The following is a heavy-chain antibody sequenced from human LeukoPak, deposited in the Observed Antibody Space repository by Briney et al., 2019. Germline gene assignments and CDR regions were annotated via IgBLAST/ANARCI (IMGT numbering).Heavy chain of an antibody. V-gene: IGHV4-4*07. D-gene: IGHD3-3*01. Sequence: SETLSLTCAVSGGSIFSYYWSWIRQPAGKGLEWIGRIYTSGSSNYNPSLKSRVTMSVDTSNNQLSLKLSSVTAADTAVYYCARGRDFWSGHFTVVWVYYYYYMDVWGKGTTVTVSS. CDR3: ARGRDFWSGHFTVVWVYYYYYMDV. CDR2: IYTSGSS. J-gene: IGHJ6*03. CDR1: GGSIFSYY.